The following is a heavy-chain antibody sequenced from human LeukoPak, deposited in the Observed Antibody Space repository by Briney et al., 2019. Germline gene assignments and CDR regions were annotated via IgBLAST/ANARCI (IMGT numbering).Heavy chain of an antibody. D-gene: IGHD3-16*02. Sequence: GGSLRLSCAASGFTFSHNWLTWVRQAPGKGLEWVANIKEDGSEEQYADSVKGRSTISRDNTKNSLSLQMNSLRAEDTGVYYCAKSFXYGWDAWGQGTLVIVSS. V-gene: IGHV3-7*01. CDR3: AKSFXYGWDA. J-gene: IGHJ5*02. CDR1: GFTFSHNW. CDR2: IKEDGSEE.